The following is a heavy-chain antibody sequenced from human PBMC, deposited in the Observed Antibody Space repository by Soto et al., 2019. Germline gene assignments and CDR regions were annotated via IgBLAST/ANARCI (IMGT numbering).Heavy chain of an antibody. CDR2: INHSGST. CDR3: ARKSGWYLSIPFDY. CDR1: GGSISRGGYY. Sequence: PSETLSLTCTVSGGSISRGGYYWSWIRQPPGKGLEWIGEINHSGSTNYNPSLKSRVTISVDTSKTQFSLRLTSVTAADTAVYYCARKSGWYLSIPFDYWGQGTLVTVSS. V-gene: IGHV4-34*01. J-gene: IGHJ4*02. D-gene: IGHD6-19*01.